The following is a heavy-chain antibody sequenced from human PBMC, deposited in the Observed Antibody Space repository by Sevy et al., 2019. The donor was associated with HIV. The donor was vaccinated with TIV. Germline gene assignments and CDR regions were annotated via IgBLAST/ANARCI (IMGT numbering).Heavy chain of an antibody. Sequence: GGSLRLSCAASGFTFSSYGMHWVRQAPGKGLEWVAVISYDGSNKYYADSVKGRFTISRDNSKNTLYLQMNSLRAEDTAVYYCAKVAYDFWSPQGLDYYYGMDVWGQGTTVTVS. CDR1: GFTFSSYG. J-gene: IGHJ6*02. D-gene: IGHD3-3*01. CDR2: ISYDGSNK. V-gene: IGHV3-30*18. CDR3: AKVAYDFWSPQGLDYYYGMDV.